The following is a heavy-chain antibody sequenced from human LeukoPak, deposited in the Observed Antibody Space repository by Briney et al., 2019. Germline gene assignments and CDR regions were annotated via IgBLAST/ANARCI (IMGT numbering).Heavy chain of an antibody. CDR1: GFTFSSYW. CDR2: ISGSGGRP. J-gene: IGHJ4*02. D-gene: IGHD4-17*01. V-gene: IGHV3-23*01. CDR3: ARDLKATTVTTFDY. Sequence: PGGSLRLSCAASGFTFSSYWMSWVRQAPGKGLEWVSAISGSGGRPYYADSVKDRFTISRDNSKNTLYLQMNSLRAEDTAVYYCARDLKATTVTTFDYWGQGTLVTVSS.